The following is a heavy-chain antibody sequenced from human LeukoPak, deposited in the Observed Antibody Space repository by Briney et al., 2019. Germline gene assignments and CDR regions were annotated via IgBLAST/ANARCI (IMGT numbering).Heavy chain of an antibody. J-gene: IGHJ5*02. CDR1: GFTFSSYA. D-gene: IGHD6-19*01. CDR3: AREEGSGWYSWFDP. CDR2: ISYDGSNK. V-gene: IGHV3-30-3*01. Sequence: GGSLRLSCAASGFTFSSYAMHWVRQAPGKGLEWVAVISYDGSNKYYADSVKGRFTISRDNSKNTLYLQMNSLRAGDTAVYYCAREEGSGWYSWFDPWGQGTLVTVSS.